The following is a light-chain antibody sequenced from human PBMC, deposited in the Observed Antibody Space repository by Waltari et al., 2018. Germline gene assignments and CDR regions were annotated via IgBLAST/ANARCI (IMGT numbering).Light chain of an antibody. CDR1: QGISSY. CDR2: YAS. CDR3: QQIISYPFT. Sequence: IQLTQSPSSLSASIGDRVTLTCRASQGISSYLAWYQQQPRKAPKLLIYYASTLQTGVPSRFSGSGSGTDFTLPISRLQPEDFATYYCQQIISYPFTFGPGTKV. V-gene: IGKV1-9*01. J-gene: IGKJ3*01.